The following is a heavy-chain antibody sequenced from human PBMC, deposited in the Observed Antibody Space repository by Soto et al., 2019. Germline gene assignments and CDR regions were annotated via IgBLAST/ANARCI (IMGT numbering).Heavy chain of an antibody. V-gene: IGHV3-7*01. J-gene: IGHJ2*01. CDR1: GFTFSSHW. Sequence: EVQVVESGGDLVQPGGSLRLSCTASGFTFSSHWMSWVRQAPGKGLEWVANIKEDGSEKDYVDSVKGRFTVSRDNAKNSLSLQMNSLRVEDTAVYYCARVRFGESFALWGRGTLVTVSS. D-gene: IGHD3-10*01. CDR3: ARVRFGESFAL. CDR2: IKEDGSEK.